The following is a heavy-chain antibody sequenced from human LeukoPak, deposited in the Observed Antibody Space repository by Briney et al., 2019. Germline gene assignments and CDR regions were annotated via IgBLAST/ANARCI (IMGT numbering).Heavy chain of an antibody. Sequence: GGSLRLSCTASGFTFSVYAMIWVRQAPEKGLEWVSGICGRGGSTYYADSVKGQFTISRDNSKNTLYLQMNSLRAEDTAVYYCAKVWSADFWSGYFTWFDPWGQGTLVTVSS. CDR3: AKVWSADFWSGYFTWFDP. D-gene: IGHD3-3*01. J-gene: IGHJ5*02. CDR2: ICGRGGST. CDR1: GFTFSVYA. V-gene: IGHV3-23*01.